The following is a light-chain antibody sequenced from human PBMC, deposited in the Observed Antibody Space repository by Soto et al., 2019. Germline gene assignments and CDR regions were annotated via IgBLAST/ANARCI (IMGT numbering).Light chain of an antibody. CDR2: AAS. Sequence: DIQMTQSPSSLSASVGDRVTITCRASQGISNYLAWYQQKPGKVPKLLIYAASTLQSGVPSRFSGSGSGTDFTRTISSRQPEDVATYYCQKYNSAPYTLGQGTKLEIK. V-gene: IGKV1-27*01. CDR3: QKYNSAPYT. J-gene: IGKJ2*01. CDR1: QGISNY.